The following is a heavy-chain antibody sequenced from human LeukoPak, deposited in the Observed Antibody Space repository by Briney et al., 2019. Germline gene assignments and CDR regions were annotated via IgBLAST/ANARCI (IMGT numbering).Heavy chain of an antibody. J-gene: IGHJ4*02. CDR1: GGSISSYY. CDR3: ARVGQGALDY. D-gene: IGHD1-26*01. CDR2: IYYSGST. V-gene: IGHV4-59*01. Sequence: SETLSLTCTVSGGSISSYYWSWIRQPPGKGLEWIGYIYYSGSTNYNPSLKSRVTISVDTSKNQFSLKLSPVTAADTAVYYCARVGQGALDYWGQGTLVTVSS.